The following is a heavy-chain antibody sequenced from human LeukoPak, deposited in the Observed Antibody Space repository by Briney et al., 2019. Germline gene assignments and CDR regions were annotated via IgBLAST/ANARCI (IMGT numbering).Heavy chain of an antibody. CDR2: INPSGGST. CDR1: GYTFTSYY. V-gene: IGHV1-46*01. D-gene: IGHD3-3*01. J-gene: IGHJ4*02. Sequence: VASVKVSCKASGYTFTSYYMHWVRQAPGQGLEWMGIINPSGGSTSYAQKFQGRVTMTRDTSTSTVYTELSSLRSEDTAVYYCARDRGGVVIIEYYFDYWGQGTLVTVSS. CDR3: ARDRGGVVIIEYYFDY.